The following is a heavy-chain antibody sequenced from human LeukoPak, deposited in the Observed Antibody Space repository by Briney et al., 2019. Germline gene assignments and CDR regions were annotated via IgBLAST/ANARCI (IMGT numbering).Heavy chain of an antibody. CDR3: ARDGWFGDYNWFDP. J-gene: IGHJ5*02. CDR1: GFTFSDYS. CDR2: TSSASNTI. Sequence: PGESLRLSCAASGFTFSDYSMNWVRQAPGKGLEWVSYTSSASNTIYYADSVKGRFTISRDNAKNSLYLQMNSLRAEDTAMYYCARDGWFGDYNWFDPWGQGTLVTVTS. V-gene: IGHV3-48*01. D-gene: IGHD3-10*01.